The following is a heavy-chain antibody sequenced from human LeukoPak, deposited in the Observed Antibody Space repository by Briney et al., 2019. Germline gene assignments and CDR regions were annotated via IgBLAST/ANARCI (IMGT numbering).Heavy chain of an antibody. CDR1: GGSISSSSYY. Sequence: PSETLSLTCTVSGGSISSSSYYWGWIRQPPGKGLEWIGSIYYSGSTYYNPSLKGRVTISVDTSENQFSLKLSSVTAADTAVYYCARLDYYDSSGYYPYYFDYWGQGTLVTVSS. J-gene: IGHJ4*02. D-gene: IGHD3-22*01. CDR3: ARLDYYDSSGYYPYYFDY. V-gene: IGHV4-39*01. CDR2: IYYSGST.